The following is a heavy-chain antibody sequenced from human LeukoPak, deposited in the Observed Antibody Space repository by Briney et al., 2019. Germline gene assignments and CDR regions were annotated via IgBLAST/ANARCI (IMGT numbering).Heavy chain of an antibody. CDR2: IYYSGST. J-gene: IGHJ4*02. D-gene: IGHD3-10*01. Sequence: MPSETLSLTCTVSGGSISSSSYYWGWIRQPPGKGLEWIGSIYYSGSTYYNPSLKSRVTISVDTSKNQLSLKLSSVTAADTAVYYCARTPYYASGTYYTPPLAFDYWGQGTLVTVSS. CDR1: GGSISSSSYY. CDR3: ARTPYYASGTYYTPPLAFDY. V-gene: IGHV4-39*01.